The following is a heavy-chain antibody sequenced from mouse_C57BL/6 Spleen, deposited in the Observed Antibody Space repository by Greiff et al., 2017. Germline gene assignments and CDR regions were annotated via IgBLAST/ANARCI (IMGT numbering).Heavy chain of an antibody. CDR1: GYTFTSYW. CDR3: ARLAYDYDGYFDY. J-gene: IGHJ2*01. D-gene: IGHD2-4*01. V-gene: IGHV1-53*01. Sequence: VQLQQPGTELVKPGASVKLSCKASGYTFTSYWMHWVKQRPGQGLEWIGNINPSNGGTNYNEKFKGKATLTVDKSSSTAYMQLSSLTSEDSAVXYCARLAYDYDGYFDYWGPGTTRTVSS. CDR2: INPSNGGT.